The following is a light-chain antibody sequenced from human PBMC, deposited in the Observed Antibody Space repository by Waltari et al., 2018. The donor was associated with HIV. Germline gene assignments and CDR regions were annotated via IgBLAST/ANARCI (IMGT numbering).Light chain of an antibody. V-gene: IGLV2-11*01. CDR2: DVS. J-gene: IGLJ1*01. Sequence: SGSPGQSVTISCTGTSSDVGGYNYVSWYQQHPGKAPKLMIYDVSKRPSGVPDRFSGSKSGNTASLTISGLQAEDEADYYCCSYAGSYTFEVFGTGTKVTVL. CDR1: SSDVGGYNY. CDR3: CSYAGSYTFEV.